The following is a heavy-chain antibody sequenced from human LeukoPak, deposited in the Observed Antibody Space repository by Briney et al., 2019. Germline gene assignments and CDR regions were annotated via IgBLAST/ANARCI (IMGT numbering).Heavy chain of an antibody. CDR3: AREYSSGWSLEY. D-gene: IGHD6-19*01. J-gene: IGHJ4*02. V-gene: IGHV1-2*02. CDR2: MYAQAGGT. CDR1: GYTFTAYY. Sequence: ASVTVSCKASGYTFTAYYMHWVRQAPGQGLEWMGWMYAQAGGTKYAEQFQGRVTMTRDTSISTAYMELSGLTSDDTAVYYCAREYSSGWSLEYWGQGTLVTVSS.